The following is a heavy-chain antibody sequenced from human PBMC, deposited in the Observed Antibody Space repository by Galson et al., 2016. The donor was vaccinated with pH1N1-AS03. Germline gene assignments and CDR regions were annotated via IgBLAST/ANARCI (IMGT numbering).Heavy chain of an antibody. CDR2: ISSSGATT. CDR3: AKWSYRFDSSGYVGYFDL. CDR1: GFTFNNFA. J-gene: IGHJ2*01. Sequence: LRLSCAASGFTFNNFAMGWVRQAPGKGPEWVSGISSSGATTNYADSVRGRFTISRDTSKKTMHLQMNSLRVEDTALYYCAKWSYRFDSSGYVGYFDLWGRGTLVTVS. V-gene: IGHV3-23*01. D-gene: IGHD3-22*01.